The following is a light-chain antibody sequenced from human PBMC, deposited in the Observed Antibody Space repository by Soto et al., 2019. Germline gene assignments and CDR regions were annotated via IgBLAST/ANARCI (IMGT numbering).Light chain of an antibody. J-gene: IGLJ2*01. Sequence: QSVLTQPASVSGSPGQSITISCTGTSYDVGGYDYVSWFQQHPGQAPKLIIYEVTYRPSGVSNRFSGSKSGNTASLTISGLQAEDEADYYCSSYTSRSTLVFGGGTKVTVL. CDR1: SYDVGGYDY. CDR3: SSYTSRSTLV. V-gene: IGLV2-14*01. CDR2: EVT.